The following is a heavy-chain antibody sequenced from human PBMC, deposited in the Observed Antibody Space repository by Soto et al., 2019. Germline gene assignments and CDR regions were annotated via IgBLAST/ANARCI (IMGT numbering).Heavy chain of an antibody. J-gene: IGHJ6*03. CDR3: ARVSVRFYYMDV. CDR2: IYHSGST. V-gene: IGHV4-4*02. D-gene: IGHD3-3*01. CDR1: SGSISSSNW. Sequence: QVQLQESGPGLVKPSGTLSLTCAVSSGSISSSNWWSWVRQAPGKGLEWIGDIYHSGSTNYNPSLKSRLTISVDKSNDQFSLKLSSMTAADTAVYYCARVSVRFYYMDVWGNGTTVTVSS.